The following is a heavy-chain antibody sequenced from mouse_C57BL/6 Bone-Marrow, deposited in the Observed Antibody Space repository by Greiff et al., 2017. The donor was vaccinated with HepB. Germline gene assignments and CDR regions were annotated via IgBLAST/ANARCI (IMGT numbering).Heavy chain of an antibody. D-gene: IGHD1-1*01. CDR1: GFTFTDYY. CDR3: SRYYYGSSYFDD. Sequence: VQLKESGGGLVQPGGSLSLSCAASGFTFTDYYMSWVRQPPGKALEWLGFIRNKANGYTTEYSASVKGRFTITRDNSQSILYLQMNALRAEDGATYYCSRYYYGSSYFDDWGQGTTLTVSS. V-gene: IGHV7-3*01. J-gene: IGHJ2*01. CDR2: IRNKANGYTT.